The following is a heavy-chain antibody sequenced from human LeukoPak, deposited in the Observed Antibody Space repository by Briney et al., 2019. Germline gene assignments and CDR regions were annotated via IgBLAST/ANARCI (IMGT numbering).Heavy chain of an antibody. Sequence: PGGSPRLSCEASGFTFRSYAMTWVRQAPGKGLEGGSAISGSGAKTYYADSVKGRFTISRDNSRHTLYLQMNSLRVEDTAVYYCAQGDSYYDFLLSVWGQGTMVTVSS. CDR1: GFTFRSYA. V-gene: IGHV3-23*01. D-gene: IGHD3-3*01. J-gene: IGHJ3*01. CDR2: ISGSGAKT. CDR3: AQGDSYYDFLLSV.